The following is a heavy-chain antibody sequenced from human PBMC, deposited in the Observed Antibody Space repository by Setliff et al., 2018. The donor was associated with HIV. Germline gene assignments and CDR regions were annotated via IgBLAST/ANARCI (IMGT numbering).Heavy chain of an antibody. CDR1: DDSFTNYD. CDR3: VRRESDYGTKAGFRY. V-gene: IGHV4-4*08. D-gene: IGHD4-17*01. Sequence: SETLSLTCVVSDDSFTNYDWTWIRQSPGKALQWIGSISSTGTTNYSPSLRSRVTISIETSNTRFSLWLRSVTASDTAVYYCVRRESDYGTKAGFRYWGQGTLVTVSS. J-gene: IGHJ4*02. CDR2: ISSTGTT.